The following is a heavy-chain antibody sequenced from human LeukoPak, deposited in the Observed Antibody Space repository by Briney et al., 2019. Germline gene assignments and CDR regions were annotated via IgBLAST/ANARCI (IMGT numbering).Heavy chain of an antibody. CDR3: AREEVYDILTGYYNVPDY. CDR1: GFTFSSYW. Sequence: PGGSLRLSCAASGFTFSSYWMSWVRQAPGKGLEWVANIKQGGSEKYYVDSVKGRFTISRDNAKNSLYLQMNSLRAEDTAVYYCAREEVYDILTGYYNVPDYWGQGTLVTVSS. V-gene: IGHV3-7*01. CDR2: IKQGGSEK. J-gene: IGHJ4*02. D-gene: IGHD3-9*01.